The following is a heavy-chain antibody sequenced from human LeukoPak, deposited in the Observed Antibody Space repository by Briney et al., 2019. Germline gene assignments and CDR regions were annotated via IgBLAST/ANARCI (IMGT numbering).Heavy chain of an antibody. CDR3: ARAGNPYGDYPSYYFDY. J-gene: IGHJ4*02. D-gene: IGHD4-17*01. Sequence: GSSVKVSCKASGGTFSSYAISWVRQAPGQGLEWMGGIIPIFGTANYAQKFQGRVTMTRDTSTSTVYMELSSLRSEDTAVYYCARAGNPYGDYPSYYFDYWGQGTLVTVSS. CDR2: IIPIFGTA. CDR1: GGTFSSYA. V-gene: IGHV1-69*05.